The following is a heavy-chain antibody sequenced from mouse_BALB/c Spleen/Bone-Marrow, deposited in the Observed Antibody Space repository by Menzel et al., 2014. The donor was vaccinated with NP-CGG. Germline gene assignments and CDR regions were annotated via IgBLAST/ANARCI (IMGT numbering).Heavy chain of an antibody. V-gene: IGHV1-7*01. J-gene: IGHJ3*01. CDR3: ARYGSYRLFAY. Sequence: VQLQQSGAELAKPGASVKMSCKASGYSFTNYWMHWVKQRPGQGLEWIGYISPSTGYSEYNQKFKDKATLTADKSSNIAYMQLSSLTSEDSAVYYCARYGSYRLFAYWGQGTLVTVSA. CDR2: ISPSTGYS. D-gene: IGHD1-1*02. CDR1: GYSFTNYW.